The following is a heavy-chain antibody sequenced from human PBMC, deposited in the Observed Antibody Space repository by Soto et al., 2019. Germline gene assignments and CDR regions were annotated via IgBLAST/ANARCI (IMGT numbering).Heavy chain of an antibody. D-gene: IGHD6-19*01. CDR2: IWYDESKK. J-gene: IGHJ4*02. CDR3: ARASDSSGWYYFDY. Sequence: GGSLRLSCAASGFPFSSHGMHWVRQAPGKGLEWVALIWYDESKKYYGDSVKGRFTISRDNAKNSLYLQMNSLRAEDTALYYCARASDSSGWYYFDYWGQGTLVTVSS. CDR1: GFPFSSHG. V-gene: IGHV3-33*03.